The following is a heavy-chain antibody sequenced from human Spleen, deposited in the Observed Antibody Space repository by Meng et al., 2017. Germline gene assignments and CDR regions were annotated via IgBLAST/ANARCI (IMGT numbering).Heavy chain of an antibody. CDR3: ARGRGSGWYFHHFDY. CDR1: GGSFSAHS. V-gene: IGHV4-34*01. CDR2: VNHSGST. J-gene: IGHJ4*02. D-gene: IGHD6-19*01. Sequence: VQLQQWGEGPLKTQQTLSLPLAGHGGSFSAHSWSWIRQPPGKGLEWIGEVNHSGSTNYNPSLKSRVIISVDTSKNQFSLKLSSVTAADTAVYYCARGRGSGWYFHHFDYWGQGTLVTVSS.